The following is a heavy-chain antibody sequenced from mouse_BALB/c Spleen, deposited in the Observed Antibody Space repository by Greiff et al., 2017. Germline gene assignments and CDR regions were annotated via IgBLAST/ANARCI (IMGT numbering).Heavy chain of an antibody. V-gene: IGHV2-9*02. CDR1: GFSLTSYG. CDR2: IWAGGST. CDR3: ARDPYYYGSPYAMDY. Sequence: QVQLKESGPGLVAPSQSLSITCTVSGFSLTSYGVHWVRQPPGKGLEWLGVIWAGGSTNYNSALMSRLSISKDNSKSQVFLKMNSLQTDDTAMYYCARDPYYYGSPYAMDYWGQGTSVTVSS. J-gene: IGHJ4*01. D-gene: IGHD1-1*01.